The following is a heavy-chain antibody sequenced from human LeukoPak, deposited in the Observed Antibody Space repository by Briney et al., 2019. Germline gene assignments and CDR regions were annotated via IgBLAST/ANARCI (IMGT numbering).Heavy chain of an antibody. CDR1: GYSFTGHF. J-gene: IGHJ6*03. CDR3: ARGLFRYYYDSSGYYYYYYYMDV. CDR2: INPNSGGR. V-gene: IGHV1-2*02. D-gene: IGHD3-22*01. Sequence: GASVKVSCKASGYSFTGHFMHWVRQAPGQGLEWMGWINPNSGGRNSAQKFQGRVTLTRDTSINTAYMELSSLRSEDTAVYYCARGLFRYYYDSSGYYYYYYYMDVWGKGTTVTVSS.